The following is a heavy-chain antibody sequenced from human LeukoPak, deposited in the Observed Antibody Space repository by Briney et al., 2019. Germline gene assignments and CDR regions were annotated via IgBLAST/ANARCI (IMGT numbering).Heavy chain of an antibody. V-gene: IGHV4-59*02. CDR3: ARGYSLGGPFDI. CDR1: GGSVSSYY. Sequence: SETLSLTCTVSGGSVSSYYWSWIRQLPGKGLEWIGYIYYSGSTNYNPSLKSRVTISVDTSKNQFSLKLSSVTAADTAVYYCARGYSLGGPFDIWGQGTMVTVSS. J-gene: IGHJ3*02. D-gene: IGHD5-18*01. CDR2: IYYSGST.